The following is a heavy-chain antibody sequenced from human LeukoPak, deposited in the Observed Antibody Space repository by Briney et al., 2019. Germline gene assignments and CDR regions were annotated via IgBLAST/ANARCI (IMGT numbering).Heavy chain of an antibody. J-gene: IGHJ6*03. CDR3: ARVALLMTYYDFWSGYYTAQGDYMDV. CDR2: INHSGST. CDR1: GGSFSGYS. D-gene: IGHD3-3*01. Sequence: SETLSLTCAVYGGSFSGYSWSWIRQPPGKGLEWIGEINHSGSTNYNPSLKSRVTISVDTSKNQFSLKLSSVTAADTAVYYCARVALLMTYYDFWSGYYTAQGDYMDVWGKGTTVTVSS. V-gene: IGHV4-34*01.